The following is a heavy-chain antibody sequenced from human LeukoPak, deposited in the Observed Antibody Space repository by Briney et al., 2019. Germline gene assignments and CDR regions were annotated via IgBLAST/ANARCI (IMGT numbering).Heavy chain of an antibody. J-gene: IGHJ3*02. CDR1: GFTFGSFG. D-gene: IGHD3-10*02. CDR2: IWYDGSNK. V-gene: IGHV3-33*01. Sequence: GGSLRLSCAASGFTFGSFGMHWVRQAPGKGLEWVALIWYDGSNKYYADSVKGRFTISRDNSKNTLYLQMNSLRAEDTAVYYCARDMSGGDAFDIWGQGTMVTVSS. CDR3: ARDMSGGDAFDI.